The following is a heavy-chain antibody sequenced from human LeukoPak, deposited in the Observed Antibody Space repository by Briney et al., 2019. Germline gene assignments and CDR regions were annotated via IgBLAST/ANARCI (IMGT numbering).Heavy chain of an antibody. CDR1: GFTFSSYE. J-gene: IGHJ4*02. CDR3: ARGPSSYHNT. Sequence: GGSLRLSCAASGFTFSSYEMNWVRQAPGKGLEWVSLIYSGGSTYYADSVKGRFTISRDNSKNTLYLQMNSLRAEDTAVYYCARGPSSYHNTGGQGTLVTVPS. D-gene: IGHD5-12*01. V-gene: IGHV3-66*01. CDR2: IYSGGST.